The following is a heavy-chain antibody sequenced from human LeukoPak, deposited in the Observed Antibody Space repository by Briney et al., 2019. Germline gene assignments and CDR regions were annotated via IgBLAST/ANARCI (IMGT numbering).Heavy chain of an antibody. Sequence: SETLSLTCDVYGGSFSGYYWSWIRQPPGKGLEWIGEINHSGSTNYNPSLKSRVTISVDTSKNQFSLKLSSVTAADTAVYYCARGLHDYVWGSYRYNWFDPWGQGTLVTVSS. J-gene: IGHJ5*02. CDR3: ARGLHDYVWGSYRYNWFDP. V-gene: IGHV4-34*01. CDR1: GGSFSGYY. D-gene: IGHD3-16*02. CDR2: INHSGST.